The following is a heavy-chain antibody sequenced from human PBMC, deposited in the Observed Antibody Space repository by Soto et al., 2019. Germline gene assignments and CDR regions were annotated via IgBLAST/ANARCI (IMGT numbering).Heavy chain of an antibody. CDR2: ISAYNGNT. D-gene: IGHD6-19*01. CDR1: GYTFTRYA. CDR3: ARDLAAGNCDY. Sequence: QVQLVQSGAEVKKPGASVKVSCKPSGYTFTRYAISWVRQAPGQGLEWMGWISAYNGNTKYAQKLQGRDTMTTDTSTSTADVELRSLRSDDTAVYYCARDLAAGNCDYWGQGNLVTVSS. V-gene: IGHV1-18*01. J-gene: IGHJ4*02.